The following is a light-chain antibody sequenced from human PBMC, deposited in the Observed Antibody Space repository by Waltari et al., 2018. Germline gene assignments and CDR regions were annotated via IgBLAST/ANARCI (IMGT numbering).Light chain of an antibody. Sequence: EIVLPQSPRTLSLSPGDRATLSCRARHSVTTTYLAWYQQKVGQTPKLLSYGASNRARGIPDRFSGSGSGTDFTLTISRLEPEDFAVYYCQQYSSSPLTFGGGTKVEIK. CDR2: GAS. J-gene: IGKJ4*01. CDR3: QQYSSSPLT. V-gene: IGKV3-20*01. CDR1: HSVTTTY.